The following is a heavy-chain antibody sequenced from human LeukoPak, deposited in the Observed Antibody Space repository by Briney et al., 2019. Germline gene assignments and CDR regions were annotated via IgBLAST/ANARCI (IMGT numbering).Heavy chain of an antibody. CDR2: INPDGRDT. V-gene: IGHV3-7*01. D-gene: IGHD2-21*02. CDR3: TSWGDTTAEYFQR. CDR1: GFTFNRCW. Sequence: GSLRLSCVVSGFTFNRCWMNWVRQAPGKGLEWVAHINPDGRDTYYVDSVKGRSTISRDNAQNSMYLQMNSLRVEDTAVYYCTSWGDTTAEYFQRWSQGTLVTVSS. J-gene: IGHJ1*01.